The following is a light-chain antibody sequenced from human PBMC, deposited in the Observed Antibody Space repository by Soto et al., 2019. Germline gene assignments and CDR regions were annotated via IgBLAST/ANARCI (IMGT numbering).Light chain of an antibody. V-gene: IGLV1-44*01. CDR3: AAWDVSLNGVV. Sequence: QSVLTQPPSASGTPGQRVTISWSGSSSDIGSNTVHWYQQVPGTTPKLLIYSNNQRPSGVPDRFSGSKSGTSASLAISGLQSEDEADYYCAAWDVSLNGVVFGGGTKVTVL. CDR2: SNN. CDR1: SSDIGSNT. J-gene: IGLJ2*01.